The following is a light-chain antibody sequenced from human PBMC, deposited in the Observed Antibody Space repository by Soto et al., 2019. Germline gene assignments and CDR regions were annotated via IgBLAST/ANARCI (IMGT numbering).Light chain of an antibody. CDR2: DVS. Sequence: EVVLTQSPATLSLSPGERATLSCRASQSVTNYLAWYQQKPSQAPRLLLYDVSNRATGIPARFSGSGSGTDFTLTISSLEPEDFAIYYCQQRHSWPITFGQGTRLEIK. CDR1: QSVTNY. V-gene: IGKV3-11*01. J-gene: IGKJ5*01. CDR3: QQRHSWPIT.